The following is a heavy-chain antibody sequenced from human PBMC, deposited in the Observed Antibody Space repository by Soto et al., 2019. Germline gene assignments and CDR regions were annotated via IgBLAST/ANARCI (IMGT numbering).Heavy chain of an antibody. D-gene: IGHD6-13*01. V-gene: IGHV1-2*02. CDR1: GYTFTGYS. CDR2: INPNSGGT. Sequence: ASVKVSCKASGYTFTGYSMHWVRQAPGQGLEWMGWINPNSGGTNYAQKFQGRVTMTRDTSISTAYMELSRLRSDDTAVYYCARVEQQLEADDYWGQGTLVTVSS. J-gene: IGHJ4*02. CDR3: ARVEQQLEADDY.